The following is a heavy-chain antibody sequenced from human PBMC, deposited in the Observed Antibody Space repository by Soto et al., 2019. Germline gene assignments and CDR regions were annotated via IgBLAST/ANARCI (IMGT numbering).Heavy chain of an antibody. J-gene: IGHJ6*02. V-gene: IGHV3-74*01. CDR3: XXXXLXPARSGYSGSYYEVYYYYGMDV. D-gene: IGHD1-26*01. CDR2: INSDGSST. CDR1: GFTFSSYW. Sequence: EVQLVESGGGLVQPGGSLRLSCAASGFTFSSYWMHWVRQAPGKGLVWVSRINSDGSSTSYADSVKGRFTISRDNAKNTLYXXXXXXXXXXXXXXXXXXXXLXPARSGYSGSYYEVYYYYGMDVWGQGTTVTVSS.